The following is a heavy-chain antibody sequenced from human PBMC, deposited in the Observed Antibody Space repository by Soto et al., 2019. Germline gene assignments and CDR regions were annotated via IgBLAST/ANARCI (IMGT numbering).Heavy chain of an antibody. Sequence: ASVKVSCKASGGTFSSYAISWVRQAPGQGLEWMGGIIPIFGTANYAQKFQGRVTITADKSTSTAYMELSSLRSEDTAVYYCARDRTTVVTLDYWGQGTLVTVSS. D-gene: IGHD4-17*01. CDR2: IIPIFGTA. CDR3: ARDRTTVVTLDY. J-gene: IGHJ4*02. V-gene: IGHV1-69*06. CDR1: GGTFSSYA.